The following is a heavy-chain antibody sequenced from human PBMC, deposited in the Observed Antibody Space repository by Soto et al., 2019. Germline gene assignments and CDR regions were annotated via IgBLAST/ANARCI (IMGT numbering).Heavy chain of an antibody. CDR2: ISGSGSST. Sequence: EVQLLESGGGLVQPGGSLRLSCAASGFTFSSYAMSWVRQAPGKGLEWVSVISGSGSSTYYADSVKGRFTISRDNPTTPLYLQLTSLRAEDTAVYYCARRSPSWAFDIWGQRTMVTVSS. CDR3: ARRSPSWAFDI. CDR1: GFTFSSYA. D-gene: IGHD2-15*01. V-gene: IGHV3-23*01. J-gene: IGHJ3*02.